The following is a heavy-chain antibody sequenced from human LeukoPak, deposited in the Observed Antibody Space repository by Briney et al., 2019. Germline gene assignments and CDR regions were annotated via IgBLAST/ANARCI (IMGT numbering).Heavy chain of an antibody. Sequence: SETLSLTCTVSGGSISSYYWSWIRQPAGKGLEWIGRIYTSGSTNYNPSLKSRVTMSVDTSKNQFSLKLSSVTAADTAVYYCARAHCSGGSCYSGFDYWGQGTLVTVSS. CDR1: GGSISSYY. D-gene: IGHD2-15*01. CDR3: ARAHCSGGSCYSGFDY. V-gene: IGHV4-4*07. CDR2: IYTSGST. J-gene: IGHJ4*02.